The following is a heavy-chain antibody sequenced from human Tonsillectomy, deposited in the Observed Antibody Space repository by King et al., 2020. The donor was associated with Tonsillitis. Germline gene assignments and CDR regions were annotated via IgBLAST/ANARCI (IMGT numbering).Heavy chain of an antibody. CDR2: INPSGTGT. V-gene: IGHV1-46*01. CDR1: GYSFTNYY. D-gene: IGHD3-10*01. J-gene: IGHJ2*01. Sequence: VQLVESGAEVKEPGASLKVSCKASGYSFTNYYMHWVRQAPGQRLEWMGLINPSGTGTGYAQNFQGRITMTRDMSTDTDYMELSSLRSDDTAVYYCAGEGGSVRHFDLWGRGTLVTVSS. CDR3: AGEGGSVRHFDL.